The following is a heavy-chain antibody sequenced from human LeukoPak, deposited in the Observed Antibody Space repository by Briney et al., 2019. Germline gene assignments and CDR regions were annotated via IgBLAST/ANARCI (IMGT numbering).Heavy chain of an antibody. Sequence: ASVKVSCKASGYTFTSYYMHWVRQAPGQGIEWMGIINPSGGSTSYAQKFQGRVTMTRDMSTSTVYTELSSLRSEDTAVYYCARDTRGVTTYYYYMDVWGKGTTVTVSS. D-gene: IGHD4-11*01. CDR3: ARDTRGVTTYYYYMDV. CDR1: GYTFTSYY. CDR2: INPSGGST. V-gene: IGHV1-46*01. J-gene: IGHJ6*03.